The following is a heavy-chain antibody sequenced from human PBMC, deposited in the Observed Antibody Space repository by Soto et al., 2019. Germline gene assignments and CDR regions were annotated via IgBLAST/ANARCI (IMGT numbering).Heavy chain of an antibody. V-gene: IGHV4-39*01. D-gene: IGHD3-10*01. Sequence: SETLSLTCTVSGGSISSSSYYWGWIRQPPGKGLEWIGSIYYSGSTYYNPSLKSRVTISVDTSKNQFSLKLSSVTAADTAVYYCARGLEYYYGSGSYYPFDYWGQGTLVTVSS. CDR3: ARGLEYYYGSGSYYPFDY. CDR1: GGSISSSSYY. CDR2: IYYSGST. J-gene: IGHJ4*02.